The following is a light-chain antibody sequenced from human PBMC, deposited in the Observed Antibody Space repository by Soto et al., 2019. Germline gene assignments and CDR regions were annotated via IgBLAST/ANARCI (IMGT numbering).Light chain of an antibody. CDR1: QVISTY. CDR3: QKYNSGNRT. CDR2: GES. Sequence: DIPMTQSPSSLSASVGDRVSITCRASQVISTYLAWYQQKPGRVPKLLIYGESTLQSGVPSRFSDSGSGTDFTLTISSLQPEDVGTYYCQKYNSGNRTFGGGTKGEIK. J-gene: IGKJ4*01. V-gene: IGKV1-27*01.